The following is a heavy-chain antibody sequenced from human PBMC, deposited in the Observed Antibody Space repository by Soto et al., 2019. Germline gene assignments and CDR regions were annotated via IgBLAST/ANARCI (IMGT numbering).Heavy chain of an antibody. D-gene: IGHD6-13*01. CDR2: INPSGGST. CDR3: ARDHGSWYIDY. V-gene: IGHV1-46*01. J-gene: IGHJ4*02. CDR1: GYTFTSYY. Sequence: ASVKVSCKASGYTFTSYYMHWVRQAPGQGLEWMGIINPSGGSTSYAQKFQGRVTMTRDTSTSTVYMELSSLRSEDKAVYYCARDHGSWYIDYWGQGTLVTVSS.